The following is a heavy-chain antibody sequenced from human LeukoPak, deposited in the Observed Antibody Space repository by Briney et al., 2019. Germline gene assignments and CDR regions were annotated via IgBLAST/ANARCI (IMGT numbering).Heavy chain of an antibody. CDR2: IYYSGST. D-gene: IGHD6-19*01. V-gene: IGHV4-59*01. CDR3: ARSERYSSGWYFYFDY. J-gene: IGHJ4*02. Sequence: SETLSLTCTVSGGSISTYYWSWIRQPPGKGLEWIGYIYYSGSTNYNPSLKSRVTISVDTSKNQFSLNLSSVTAADTAAYYCARSERYSSGWYFYFDYWGQGTLVTVSS. CDR1: GGSISTYY.